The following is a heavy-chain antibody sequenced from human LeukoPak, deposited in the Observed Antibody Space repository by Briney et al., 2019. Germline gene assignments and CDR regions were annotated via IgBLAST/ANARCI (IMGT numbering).Heavy chain of an antibody. V-gene: IGHV3-23*01. Sequence: SGGSLRLSCAASGFTFSSYAMSWVRQAPGKGLEWVSAISGSGGSTYYADSVKGRFTISRDNSKNTLYLQMNSLRAEDTAVYYCAKDITMVRGVIIPLDDAFDIWGQGTMVTVSS. D-gene: IGHD3-10*01. CDR3: AKDITMVRGVIIPLDDAFDI. J-gene: IGHJ3*02. CDR2: ISGSGGST. CDR1: GFTFSSYA.